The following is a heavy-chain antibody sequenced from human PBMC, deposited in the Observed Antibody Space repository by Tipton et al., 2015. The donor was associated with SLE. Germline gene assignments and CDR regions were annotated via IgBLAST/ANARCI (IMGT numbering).Heavy chain of an antibody. CDR1: GYTFTSYY. Sequence: QLVQSGAEVKKPGASVKVSCKASGYTFTSYYMHWVRQAPGQGLEWMGIINPSGGSTSYAQKFQGRVTMTRDTSTSTVYMELSSLRSEDTAVYYCERGSHCGGDCYSFDYWGQGTLVTVSS. D-gene: IGHD2-21*01. CDR3: ERGSHCGGDCYSFDY. CDR2: INPSGGST. J-gene: IGHJ4*02. V-gene: IGHV1-46*01.